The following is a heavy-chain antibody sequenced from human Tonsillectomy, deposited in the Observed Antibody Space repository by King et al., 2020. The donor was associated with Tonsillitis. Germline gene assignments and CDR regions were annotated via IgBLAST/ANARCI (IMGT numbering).Heavy chain of an antibody. J-gene: IGHJ4*02. V-gene: IGHV3-21*01. CDR3: ARDLRSVTAPYY. CDR1: GFTFSSYS. Sequence: VQLVESGGGLVKPGGSLRLSCAASGFTFSSYSMNWVRQAPGKGLEWVSSISSSSSYIYYADSVKGRFTISRDNAKNSLYLQMNSLRAEDTAVYYCARDLRSVTAPYYWGQGTLVTVSS. CDR2: ISSSSSYI.